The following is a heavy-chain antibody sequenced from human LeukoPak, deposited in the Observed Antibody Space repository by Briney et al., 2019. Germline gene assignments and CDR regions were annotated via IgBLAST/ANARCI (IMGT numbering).Heavy chain of an antibody. V-gene: IGHV3-66*01. J-gene: IGHJ6*02. CDR1: GLTVSSNY. CDR2: IYSGGST. D-gene: IGHD3-3*01. CDR3: ARGVRSGDFWSGYYIPSDGMDV. Sequence: PGRSLRLSCAASGLTVSSNYMSWVRHAPGKGLEWVSVIYSGGSTSYADSVKGGFTISRDNSKNTLYLQMNRLRGEDTAVYYCARGVRSGDFWSGYYIPSDGMDVWGQGTTVTVSS.